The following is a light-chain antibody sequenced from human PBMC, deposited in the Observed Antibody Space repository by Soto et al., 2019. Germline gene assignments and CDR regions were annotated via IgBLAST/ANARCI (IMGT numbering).Light chain of an antibody. V-gene: IGKV4-1*01. CDR3: QQYKRATYT. J-gene: IGKJ2*01. CDR2: WAS. Sequence: DIVLTQSPESLAVSLGERATINCKSSQSILYSSNNKNQLAWYQQKPGQPPKLLIYWASTRESGVPDRFSGSESGKDFTITISSLQAEDVAVYYSQQYKRATYTFGQGTKLEI. CDR1: QSILYSSNNKNQ.